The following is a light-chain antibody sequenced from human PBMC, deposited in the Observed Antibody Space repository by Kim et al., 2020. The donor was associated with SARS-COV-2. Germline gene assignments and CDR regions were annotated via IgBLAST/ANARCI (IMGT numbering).Light chain of an antibody. J-gene: IGKJ1*01. CDR3: QQHHNFPWT. V-gene: IGKV1-33*01. CDR2: DAA. Sequence: ASIGDRVTITCQASQDISTHLSWYQEKPGNAPRLLIYDAANLQRGVPSRFSGSGSGTEFTFTISSLQPEDIGTYYCQQHHNFPWTFGQGTKVDIK. CDR1: QDISTH.